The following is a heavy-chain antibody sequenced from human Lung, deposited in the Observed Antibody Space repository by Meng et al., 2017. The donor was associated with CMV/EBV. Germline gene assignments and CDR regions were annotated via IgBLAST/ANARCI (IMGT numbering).Heavy chain of an antibody. J-gene: IGHJ4*03. Sequence: GGSXKIXCAASGFSFSTSWMSWVRRAPGKGLEWVANIYQDGNGKYYVESVRGRFTISRANAKNSLYLQMNSLRAEDTAVYFCAKEIGPAVAGNQGYLDDLGQGXPVTVSS. CDR3: AKEIGPAVAGNQGYLDD. CDR2: IYQDGNGK. CDR1: GFSFSTSW. V-gene: IGHV3-7*01. D-gene: IGHD6-19*01.